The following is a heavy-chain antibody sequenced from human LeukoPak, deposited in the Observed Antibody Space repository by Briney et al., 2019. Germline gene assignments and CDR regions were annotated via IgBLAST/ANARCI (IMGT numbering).Heavy chain of an antibody. Sequence: GGFLRLSCAASGLTVSSNFMHWVRQAPGKGLEWVAGIHMDHRTFYADSVKGRFTISRDNSANTIYLQMNSLRAEDTAIFYCASHYGGGQGTPVTVSS. CDR1: GLTVSSNF. D-gene: IGHD3-16*01. CDR2: IHMDHRT. J-gene: IGHJ4*02. CDR3: ASHYG. V-gene: IGHV3-53*01.